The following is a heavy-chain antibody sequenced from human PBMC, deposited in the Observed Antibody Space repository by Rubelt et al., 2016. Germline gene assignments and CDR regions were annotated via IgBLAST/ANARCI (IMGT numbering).Heavy chain of an antibody. CDR3: AKAVPGARSLNCFDP. J-gene: IGHJ5*02. D-gene: IGHD6-19*01. CDR2: INPNSGGT. V-gene: IGHV1-2*06. CDR1: TFTDYY. Sequence: TFTDYYIQWVRQAPGQGLEWMGRINPNSGGTNYAQKFQGRVTMTRDTSISTAYMELSSLRSDDTAVYYCAKAVPGARSLNCFDPWGQGTLVTVSS.